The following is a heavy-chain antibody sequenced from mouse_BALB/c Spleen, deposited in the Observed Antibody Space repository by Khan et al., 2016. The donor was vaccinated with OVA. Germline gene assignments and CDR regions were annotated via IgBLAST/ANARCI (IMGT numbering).Heavy chain of an antibody. D-gene: IGHD1-2*01. CDR3: ARRNYFGYTFAY. CDR2: ISPGSGDT. J-gene: IGHJ3*01. Sequence: QVQLQQSGAELARPGASVKLSCKASGYTFTDYYINWVKQRTGQGLEWIGEISPGSGDTYYTEKFKGKATLTADNSSSTAYMQLSSLTSEASAVYVCARRNYFGYTFAYWGQGTLVTVSA. CDR1: GYTFTDYY. V-gene: IGHV1-77*01.